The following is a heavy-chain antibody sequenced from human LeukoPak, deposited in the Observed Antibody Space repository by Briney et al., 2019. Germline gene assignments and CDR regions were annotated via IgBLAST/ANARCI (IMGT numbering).Heavy chain of an antibody. CDR2: ISYDGRQK. Sequence: PGGSLRLSCAASGFTFSEYAMHWVRQAPGKGLEWVAVISYDGRQKYYGDSVKGRFTISRDNSKNTLFLQMNSLRAEDTALFFCAKTDCSSIGCKRLHYWGPGTLVTVSS. D-gene: IGHD4-11*01. V-gene: IGHV3-30-3*02. CDR1: GFTFSEYA. J-gene: IGHJ4*02. CDR3: AKTDCSSIGCKRLHY.